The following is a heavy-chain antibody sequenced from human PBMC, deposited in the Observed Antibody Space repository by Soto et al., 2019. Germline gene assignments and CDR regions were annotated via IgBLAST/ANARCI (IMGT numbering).Heavy chain of an antibody. Sequence: QVQLQEWGAGLLKPSETLSLTCAVYGGSFNGYYWNWIRQAPGKGLEWMGEIIDFGSTNYNPSLKSRVTLSVDTSKKQFSLTLSAVTAADTAVYYCARGESSWLGGAAFYYWGQGNLVTVSS. V-gene: IGHV4-34*02. J-gene: IGHJ4*02. CDR2: IIDFGST. D-gene: IGHD3-10*01. CDR1: GGSFNGYY. CDR3: ARGESSWLGGAAFYY.